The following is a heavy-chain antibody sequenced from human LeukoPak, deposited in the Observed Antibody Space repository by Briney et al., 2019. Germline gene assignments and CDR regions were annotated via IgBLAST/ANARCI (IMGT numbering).Heavy chain of an antibody. CDR1: GGSISSYY. CDR3: ARRGAYEMDAFDI. CDR2: IYYSGST. D-gene: IGHD3-16*01. J-gene: IGHJ3*02. V-gene: IGHV4-59*01. Sequence: SETLSLTCTVSGGSISSYYWSWIRQPPGKGLEWIGYIYYSGSTNYNPSLKSRVTISVDTSKNQFSLKLSSVTAADTAVYYCARRGAYEMDAFDIWGQGTMVTVSS.